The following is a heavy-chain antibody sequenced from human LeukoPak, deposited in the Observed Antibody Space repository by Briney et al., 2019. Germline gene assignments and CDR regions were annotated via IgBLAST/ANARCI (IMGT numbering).Heavy chain of an antibody. CDR3: ATLVGRDGCNYNWFDP. Sequence: GASVKVSCKVSGYTLTELSMHWVRQAPGKGLEWMGGFDPEDGETIYAQKFQGRVTMTEDTSTDTAYMELSSLRSEDTAVYYCATLVGRDGCNYNWFDPWGQGTLVTVSS. V-gene: IGHV1-24*01. J-gene: IGHJ5*02. CDR2: FDPEDGET. CDR1: GYTLTELS. D-gene: IGHD5-24*01.